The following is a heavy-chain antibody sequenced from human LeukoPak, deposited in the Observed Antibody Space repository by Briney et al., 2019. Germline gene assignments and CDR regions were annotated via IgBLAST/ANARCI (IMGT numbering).Heavy chain of an antibody. D-gene: IGHD6-19*01. CDR1: GGSISSYY. Sequence: SETLSLTCTVSGGSISSYYWSWIRQPPGKGLEWIGYIYYSGSTNYNPPLKSRVTISVDTSKNQFSLKLSSVTAADTAVYYCARALSYSSGWYTDYWGQGTLVTVSS. CDR2: IYYSGST. J-gene: IGHJ4*02. V-gene: IGHV4-59*01. CDR3: ARALSYSSGWYTDY.